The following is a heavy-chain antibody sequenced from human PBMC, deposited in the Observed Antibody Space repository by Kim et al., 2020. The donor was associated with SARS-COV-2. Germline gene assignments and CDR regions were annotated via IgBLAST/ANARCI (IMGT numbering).Heavy chain of an antibody. J-gene: IGHJ5*02. Sequence: SPSFQGHVTISVDKSISTAYLQWNSLKASDTAMYYCATTTAAATLRWFDPWGQGTLVTVSS. D-gene: IGHD6-13*01. V-gene: IGHV5-10-1*01. CDR3: ATTTAAATLRWFDP.